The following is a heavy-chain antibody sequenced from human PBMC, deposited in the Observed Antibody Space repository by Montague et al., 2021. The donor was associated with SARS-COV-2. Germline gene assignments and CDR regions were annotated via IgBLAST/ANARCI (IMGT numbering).Heavy chain of an antibody. CDR1: GFTFSSYS. V-gene: IGHV3-21*01. J-gene: IGHJ4*02. D-gene: IGHD3-9*01. Sequence: LRLSCAASGFTFSSYSMNWVRQAPGKGLEWVSSISSSSSYIYXADSVKGRFTISRDNAKNSLYLQMNSLRAEDTAMYYCARDRYYDILTGWGQGTLVTVSS. CDR2: ISSSSSYI. CDR3: ARDRYYDILTG.